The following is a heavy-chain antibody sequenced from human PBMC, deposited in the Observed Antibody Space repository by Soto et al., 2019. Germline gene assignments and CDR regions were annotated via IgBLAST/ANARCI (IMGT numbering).Heavy chain of an antibody. V-gene: IGHV1-3*01. CDR2: INAANGDT. CDR3: VRRHVSATGIDWFDP. D-gene: IGHD6-13*01. CDR1: GYTFTSYG. J-gene: IGHJ5*02. Sequence: ASVKVSFKASGYTFTSYGIHWVRQAPGQRLEWMGWINAANGDTKYSPKFQGRVTITRDTSASTAYMELSSLRSEDTAVYYCVRRHVSATGIDWFDPWGQGTLVTVSS.